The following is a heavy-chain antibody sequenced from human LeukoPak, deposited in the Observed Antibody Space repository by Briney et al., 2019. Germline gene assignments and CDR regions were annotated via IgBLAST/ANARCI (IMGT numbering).Heavy chain of an antibody. CDR1: GFTVSSNS. CDR2: ISSSGFSI. D-gene: IGHD1-14*01. CDR3: ARSYRPSDAFDI. Sequence: PGGSLRLSCTVSGFTVSSNSMSWVRRAPGKGLEWVSYISSSGFSIYYADSVKGRFTISRDNAKNSLNLQMNSLRAEDTAVYYCARSYRPSDAFDIWGQGTMVTVSS. V-gene: IGHV3-48*04. J-gene: IGHJ3*02.